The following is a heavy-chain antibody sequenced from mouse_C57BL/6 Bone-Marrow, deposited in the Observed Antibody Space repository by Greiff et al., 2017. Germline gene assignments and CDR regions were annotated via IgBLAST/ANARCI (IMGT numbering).Heavy chain of an antibody. D-gene: IGHD1-1*01. CDR2: IWSGGRT. V-gene: IGHV2-2*01. Sequence: VQLQQSGPGLVQPSQSLSITCTVSGFSLTSYGVHWVRQSPGKGLAWLGVIWSGGRTDYNAAFISRLSISKDNSKSQVFFKMNSLQADDTDIYYCDGIYVYAMDYWGQGTSVTVSS. CDR3: DGIYVYAMDY. J-gene: IGHJ4*01. CDR1: GFSLTSYG.